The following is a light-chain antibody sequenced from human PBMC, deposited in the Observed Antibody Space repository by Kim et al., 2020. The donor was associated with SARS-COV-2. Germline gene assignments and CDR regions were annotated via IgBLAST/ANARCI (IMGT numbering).Light chain of an antibody. Sequence: SSELTQDPAVSVALGQTVRITCQGDSLRSYYASWYQQKPGQAPVLVIYGKNNRSSGIPDRFSGSSSGNTASLTITGAQAEDEADYYCNSRDSSGNHAVFG. CDR1: SLRSYY. CDR2: GKN. CDR3: NSRDSSGNHAV. V-gene: IGLV3-19*01. J-gene: IGLJ7*01.